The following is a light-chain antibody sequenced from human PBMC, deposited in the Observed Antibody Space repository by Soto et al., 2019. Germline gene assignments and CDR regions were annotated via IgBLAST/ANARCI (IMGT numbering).Light chain of an antibody. CDR3: SSYTPSSTVV. CDR1: SSDVGGYNY. J-gene: IGLJ2*01. CDR2: DVS. V-gene: IGLV2-14*01. Sequence: QSALTQPASVSGSPGQSSTISCTGTSSDVGGYNYVSWYQQHPGKAPKVMIFDVSNRPSGISNRFSGSKSANTASLTISGLQAEDEAHYYCSSYTPSSTVVFGGGTQLTVL.